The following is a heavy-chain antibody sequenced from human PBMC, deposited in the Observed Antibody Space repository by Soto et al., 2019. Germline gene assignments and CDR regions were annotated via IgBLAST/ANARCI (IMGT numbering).Heavy chain of an antibody. CDR1: GYRFTSYW. V-gene: IGHV5-51*01. D-gene: IGHD2-2*01. CDR3: ARLEEDIVLVPAARNYYYYYGMDV. Sequence: EDLKISCKGSGYRFTSYWFGWVRPLPGKGLEWMGVIYRGDSDTRYSPSFQGQVTISAYKSISTAYLQWSSLKASDTAMYYCARLEEDIVLVPAARNYYYYYGMDVWGQGTTVTVSS. J-gene: IGHJ6*02. CDR2: IYRGDSDT.